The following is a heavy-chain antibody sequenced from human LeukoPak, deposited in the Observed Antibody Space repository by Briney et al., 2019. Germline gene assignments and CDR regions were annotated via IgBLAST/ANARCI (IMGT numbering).Heavy chain of an antibody. D-gene: IGHD1-26*01. J-gene: IGHJ5*02. V-gene: IGHV4-30-2*01. CDR2: IYHGGSA. Sequence: PSQTLSLTCAVSGDSISSGGYSWSWIRHPPGKGLEWIGYIYHGGSAYYSPSLKSRANISVDKSKNQFSLKLSSVTAADTAVYYCARYFSGGQFKWFDPWGQGTLVTVSS. CDR3: ARYFSGGQFKWFDP. CDR1: GDSISSGGYS.